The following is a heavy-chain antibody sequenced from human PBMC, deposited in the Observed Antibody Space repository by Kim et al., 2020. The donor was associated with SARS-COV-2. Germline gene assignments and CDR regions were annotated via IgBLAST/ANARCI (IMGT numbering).Heavy chain of an antibody. CDR3: ARVPGIAAAGRKFDY. CDR1: GYTFTSYA. CDR2: INAGNGNT. D-gene: IGHD6-13*01. V-gene: IGHV1-3*01. J-gene: IGHJ4*02. Sequence: ASVKVSCKASGYTFTSYAMHWVRQAPGQRLEWMGWINAGNGNTKYSQKFQGRVTITRDTSASTAYMELSSLRSEDTAVYYCARVPGIAAAGRKFDYWGQGTLVTVSS.